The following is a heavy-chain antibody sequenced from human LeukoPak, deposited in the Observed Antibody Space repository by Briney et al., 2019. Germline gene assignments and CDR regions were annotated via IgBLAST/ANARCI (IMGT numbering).Heavy chain of an antibody. V-gene: IGHV3-23*01. J-gene: IGHJ6*02. D-gene: IGHD3-3*01. CDR1: GFTFRSHA. Sequence: GGSLRLSCVGSGFTFRSHAMSWVRQAPEKGLEFVSGIYENGGTTYYADSVKGRFSISRDNSKNTLYLQMNSLRAEDTAVYYCARDEYDFWSGYLYYYYGMDVWGQGTTVTVSS. CDR2: IYENGGTT. CDR3: ARDEYDFWSGYLYYYYGMDV.